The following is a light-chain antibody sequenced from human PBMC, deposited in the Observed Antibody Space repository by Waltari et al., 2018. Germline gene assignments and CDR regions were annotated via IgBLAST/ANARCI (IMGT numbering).Light chain of an antibody. CDR2: GAS. CDR3: QQHGSSVMYT. V-gene: IGKV3-20*01. Sequence: VLTQSPGTLSLSPGERVTLSCRASQSLSKRYLAWYQQKPGQAPRLLIYGASSRAAGIPDRCSGSGSGTDFTLTISRLEPEDFAMYYCQQHGSSVMYTFGQGTKLEIK. J-gene: IGKJ2*01. CDR1: QSLSKRY.